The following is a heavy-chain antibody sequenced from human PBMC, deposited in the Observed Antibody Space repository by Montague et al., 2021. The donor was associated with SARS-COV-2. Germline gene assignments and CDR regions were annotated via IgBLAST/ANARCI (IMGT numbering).Heavy chain of an antibody. J-gene: IGHJ4*02. V-gene: IGHV3-23*01. D-gene: IGHD2-15*01. Sequence: SLKGRFTISRDNSRNTLYLQMNSLRAEDTAIYYCAQDREIDYSADYWGQGTLVTVSS. CDR3: AQDREIDYSADY.